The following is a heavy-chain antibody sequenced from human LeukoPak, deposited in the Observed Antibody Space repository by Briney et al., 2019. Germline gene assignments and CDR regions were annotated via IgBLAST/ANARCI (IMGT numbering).Heavy chain of an antibody. CDR1: GYTFTSYG. V-gene: IGHV1-18*01. CDR2: ISAYNGNT. J-gene: IGHJ5*02. CDR3: ARVALAAAGPTDYNWFDP. D-gene: IGHD6-13*01. Sequence: ASVKVSCKAAGYTFTSYGISWVRQAPGQGLEWMGWISAYNGNTNCAQKLQGRVTMTTDTSTSTAYMELRSLRSDDTAVYYCARVALAAAGPTDYNWFDPWGQGTLVTVSS.